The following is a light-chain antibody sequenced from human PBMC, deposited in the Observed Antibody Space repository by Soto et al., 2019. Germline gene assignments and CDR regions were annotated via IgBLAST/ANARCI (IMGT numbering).Light chain of an antibody. J-gene: IGLJ2*01. Sequence: QTVVTQEPSFSVSPGGTVTLTCGLSSGSVSTSYYPSWYQQTPGQAPRTLIYSTNTRSSGVPDRFSGSILGNKAALTITGAQADDESYYYCVLYMGSGISVFGGGTKVTVL. CDR1: SGSVSTSYY. V-gene: IGLV8-61*01. CDR3: VLYMGSGISV. CDR2: STN.